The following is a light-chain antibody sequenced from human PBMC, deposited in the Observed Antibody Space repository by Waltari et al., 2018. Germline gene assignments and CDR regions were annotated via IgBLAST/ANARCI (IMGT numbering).Light chain of an antibody. J-gene: IGKJ5*01. V-gene: IGKV1-39*01. CDR1: RGIDSY. Sequence: DIQMTQSPSSLSTSVGGRVTITCRASRGIDSYLNWYQQRPGRSPKLLIYVASTLQREVPTRFSGGGIGTDFTLTINNLQPEDFATYLCQQSYSPPFTFGQGTRLEI. CDR2: VAS. CDR3: QQSYSPPFT.